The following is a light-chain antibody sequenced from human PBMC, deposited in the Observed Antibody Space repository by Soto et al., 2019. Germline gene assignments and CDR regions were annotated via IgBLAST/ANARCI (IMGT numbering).Light chain of an antibody. CDR1: QSISSE. J-gene: IGKJ2*01. Sequence: ERVMTQSPATLSVSPGERATLSCRASQSISSELAWYQQRPGQPPRLLIYGASTRATGVTDRCTGSGSGSDFTLTISGLQSEDFAVYYCQQGHNWPLTFGQGTMLEI. CDR2: GAS. CDR3: QQGHNWPLT. V-gene: IGKV3-15*01.